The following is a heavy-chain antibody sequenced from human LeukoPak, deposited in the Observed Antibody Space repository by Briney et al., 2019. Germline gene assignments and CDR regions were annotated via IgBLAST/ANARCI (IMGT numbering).Heavy chain of an antibody. CDR1: GFTFSTYW. Sequence: GGSLRLSCAASGFTFSTYWMSWVRQAPGKGLEWVANINQDGSEKYYVDSVKGRFTISRDNSKNSLYLQMNSLRAEDTAVYYCASGDDFSGDYWGQGTLVTVSS. D-gene: IGHD3/OR15-3a*01. J-gene: IGHJ4*02. CDR3: ASGDDFSGDY. V-gene: IGHV3-7*01. CDR2: INQDGSEK.